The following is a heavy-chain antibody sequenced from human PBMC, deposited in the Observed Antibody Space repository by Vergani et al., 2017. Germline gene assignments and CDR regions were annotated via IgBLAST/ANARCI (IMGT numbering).Heavy chain of an antibody. Sequence: QVQLVQSGTEVKKPGASVKVSCKASGYTFNGYYIHWVRQAPGQGLEYMGWIDPNSDGTNHAQKFQGRVTMTRDTSISTAYMELSRLRSDDTAVYYCARGWSGYSTSWYFDFWGQGTLVTVSS. V-gene: IGHV1-2*02. J-gene: IGHJ4*02. CDR2: IDPNSDGT. CDR1: GYTFNGYY. D-gene: IGHD6-13*01. CDR3: ARGWSGYSTSWYFDF.